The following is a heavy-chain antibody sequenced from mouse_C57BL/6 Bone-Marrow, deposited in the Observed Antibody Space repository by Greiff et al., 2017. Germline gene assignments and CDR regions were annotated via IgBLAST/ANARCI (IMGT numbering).Heavy chain of an antibody. CDR2: IDPSDSYT. J-gene: IGHJ4*01. V-gene: IGHV1-69*01. D-gene: IGHD1-1*01. CDR3: ARDGSNYDYAMDY. Sequence: VQLQQPGAELVMPGASVKLSCKASGYTFTSYWMHWVKQRPGQGLEWIGEIDPSDSYTNYNQKFKSKSTLTVDKSSSTAYMQLSSLTSEDSAVYYGARDGSNYDYAMDYWGQGTSVTVSA. CDR1: GYTFTSYW.